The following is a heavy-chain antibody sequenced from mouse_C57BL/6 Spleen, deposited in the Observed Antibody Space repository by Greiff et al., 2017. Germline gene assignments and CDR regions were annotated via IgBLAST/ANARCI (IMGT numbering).Heavy chain of an antibody. CDR1: GYAFSSSW. J-gene: IGHJ2*01. D-gene: IGHD1-1*01. CDR3: ARRDYYCSSSHFDY. V-gene: IGHV1-82*01. CDR2: IYPGDGDT. Sequence: VQLQQSGPELVKPGASVKISCKASGYAFSSSWMNWVKQRPGKGLEWIGRIYPGDGDTNYNGKFKGKATLTADKSSSTAYMQLSSLTSEDSAVYFCARRDYYCSSSHFDYWGQGTTLTVSS.